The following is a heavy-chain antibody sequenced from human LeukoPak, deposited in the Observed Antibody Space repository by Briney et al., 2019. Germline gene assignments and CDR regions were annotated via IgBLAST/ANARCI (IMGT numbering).Heavy chain of an antibody. V-gene: IGHV3-7*01. D-gene: IGHD3-22*01. CDR2: IKQDGSEK. CDR1: GFTFSSYW. Sequence: QPGGSLRLSCAASGFTFSSYWMSWVRQAPGKGLEWVANIKQDGSEKYYVDSVKGRFTISRDNAKNSLYLQMNSLRAEDTAVYYCARDLADSSGYYGYYYCYMDVWGKGTTVTVSS. J-gene: IGHJ6*03. CDR3: ARDLADSSGYYGYYYCYMDV.